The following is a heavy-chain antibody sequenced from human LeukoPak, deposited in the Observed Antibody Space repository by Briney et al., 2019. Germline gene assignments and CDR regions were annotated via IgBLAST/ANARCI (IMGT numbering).Heavy chain of an antibody. CDR2: INSDVSST. Sequence: GSLRLSCAASGFTFSTYWMHWVRQAPGKGLVWVSRINSDVSSTSYADAVKGRFTISRDNAKNTLYLQMNSLRAEDTAVYYCARGHPKYNWNGDAFDIWGQGTMVTASS. CDR3: ARGHPKYNWNGDAFDI. D-gene: IGHD1-1*01. CDR1: GFTFSTYW. J-gene: IGHJ3*02. V-gene: IGHV3-74*01.